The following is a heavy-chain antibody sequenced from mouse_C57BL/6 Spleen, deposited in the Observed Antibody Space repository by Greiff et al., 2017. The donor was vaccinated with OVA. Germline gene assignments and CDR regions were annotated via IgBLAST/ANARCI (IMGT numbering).Heavy chain of an antibody. CDR1: GYTFTDYY. D-gene: IGHD3-2*02. Sequence: EVQLQQSGPVLVKPGASVKMSCKASGYTFTDYYMNWVKQSHGKSLEWIGVINPYNGGTSYNQKFKGKATLTVDKSSSTAYMELNSLTYEDSAVYDCARGQLNTWCAYWGQGTLVTVSA. J-gene: IGHJ3*01. V-gene: IGHV1-19*01. CDR2: INPYNGGT. CDR3: ARGQLNTWCAY.